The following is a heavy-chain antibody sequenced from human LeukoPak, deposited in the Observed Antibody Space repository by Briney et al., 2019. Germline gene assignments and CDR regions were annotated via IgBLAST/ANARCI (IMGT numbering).Heavy chain of an antibody. CDR3: ARCRTGTMWAWFDP. Sequence: SQTLSLTCAISGDSVSSNSAAWNWIRQSPSGGLEWLGRTYYRSKWYNDYAVSVKSRITINPDTSKNQFSLQLNSVTPEDTAVYYCARCRTGTMWAWFDPWGQGTLVTVAS. V-gene: IGHV6-1*01. CDR1: GDSVSSNSAA. D-gene: IGHD1-7*01. J-gene: IGHJ5*02. CDR2: TYYRSKWYN.